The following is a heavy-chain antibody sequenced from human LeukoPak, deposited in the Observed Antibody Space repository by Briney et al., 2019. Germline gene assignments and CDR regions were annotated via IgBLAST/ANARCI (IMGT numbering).Heavy chain of an antibody. Sequence: PGGSLRLSCAASRFTFSSYAMSWVRQAPGKGLEWVSAISGSGGSTYYADSVKGRFTISRDNSKNTLYLQMNSLRAEDTAVYYCAKEVVREQQLLFGYYYYGMDVWGQGTTVTVSS. CDR3: AKEVVREQQLLFGYYYYGMDV. V-gene: IGHV3-23*01. D-gene: IGHD6-13*01. CDR1: RFTFSSYA. CDR2: ISGSGGST. J-gene: IGHJ6*02.